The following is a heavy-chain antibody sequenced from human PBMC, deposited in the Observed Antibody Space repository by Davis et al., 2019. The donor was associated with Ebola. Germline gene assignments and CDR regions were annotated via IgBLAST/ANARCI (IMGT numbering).Heavy chain of an antibody. J-gene: IGHJ4*02. CDR1: GGSFSGYY. CDR3: ARGRPFF. CDR2: VNHSGIT. D-gene: IGHD2/OR15-2a*01. Sequence: SETLSLTCAVYGGSFSGYYWSWIRQPPGKGLEWIGEVNHSGITNYNPSLKSRVTISVDTSMNQFSLRLSSVTAADTAVYYCARGRPFFWGQGTLVTVSS. V-gene: IGHV4-34*01.